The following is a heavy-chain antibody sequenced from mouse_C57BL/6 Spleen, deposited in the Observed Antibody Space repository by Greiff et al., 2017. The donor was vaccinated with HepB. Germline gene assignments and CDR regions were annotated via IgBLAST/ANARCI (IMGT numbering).Heavy chain of an antibody. Sequence: VKLQQPGAELVRPGSSVKLSCKASGYTFTSYWMHWVKQRPIQGLEWIGNIDPSDSETHYNQKFKDKATLTVDKSSSTAYMQLSSLTSEDSAVYDWARVAPYAMDYWGQGTSVTVSS. D-gene: IGHD1-3*01. CDR1: GYTFTSYW. CDR3: ARVAPYAMDY. J-gene: IGHJ4*01. CDR2: IDPSDSET. V-gene: IGHV1-52*01.